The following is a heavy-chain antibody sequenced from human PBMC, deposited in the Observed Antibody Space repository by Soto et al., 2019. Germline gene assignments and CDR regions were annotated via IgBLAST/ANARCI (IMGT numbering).Heavy chain of an antibody. Sequence: SETLSLTCTVSGDSISSYYWSWIRQPPGKGLEWIGYIYYSGSTNYNPSLKSRVTISVDTSKNQFSLKLSSVTAADTAVYYCARGQYDFWSGYQFDYWGQGTLVNVSS. CDR3: ARGQYDFWSGYQFDY. CDR2: IYYSGST. CDR1: GDSISSYY. V-gene: IGHV4-59*08. D-gene: IGHD3-3*01. J-gene: IGHJ4*02.